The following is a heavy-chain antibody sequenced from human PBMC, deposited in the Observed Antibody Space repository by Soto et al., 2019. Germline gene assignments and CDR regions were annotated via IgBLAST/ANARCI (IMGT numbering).Heavy chain of an antibody. CDR1: GYTFTSYY. Sequence: GASVKVSSKASGYTFTSYYMHWGRQAPGQGLEWMGIINPSGGSTSYAQKFQGRVTMTRDTSTSTVYMELSSLRSEDTAVYYCARELRFLEWLPDPLYYYGMDVWGQGTTVTVSS. J-gene: IGHJ6*02. V-gene: IGHV1-46*01. CDR2: INPSGGST. D-gene: IGHD3-3*01. CDR3: ARELRFLEWLPDPLYYYGMDV.